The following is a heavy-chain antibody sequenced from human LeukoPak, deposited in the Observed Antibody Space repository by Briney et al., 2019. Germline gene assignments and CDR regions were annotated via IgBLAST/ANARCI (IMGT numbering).Heavy chain of an antibody. CDR1: VGTFSNHA. D-gene: IGHD3-3*01. J-gene: IGHJ3*02. CDR2: IIPVFGFDTR. V-gene: IGHV1-69*05. CDR3: ATMYYDSRRGYHDAFDI. Sequence: SVRVSCKASVGTFSNHAINWVRQTPGQGLEWMGGIIPVFGFDTRNYAQKFQGRVSIATDESTSTARMELNSLRVEDTAVYYCATMYYDSRRGYHDAFDIWGQGTVVTVSS.